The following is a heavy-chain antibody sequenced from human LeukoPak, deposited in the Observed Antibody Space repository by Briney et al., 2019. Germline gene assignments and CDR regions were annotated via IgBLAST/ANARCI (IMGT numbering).Heavy chain of an antibody. CDR2: INPNSGGT. CDR3: ARLGRYCSGGSCYSVYWFDP. J-gene: IGHJ5*02. Sequence: GASVKVSCKASGYTFTGYYMHWVRQAPGQRLEWMERINPNSGGTNYAQKFQGRVTMTRDTSISTAYMELSRLRSDDTAVYYCARLGRYCSGGSCYSVYWFDPWGQGTLVTVSS. D-gene: IGHD2-15*01. CDR1: GYTFTGYY. V-gene: IGHV1-2*06.